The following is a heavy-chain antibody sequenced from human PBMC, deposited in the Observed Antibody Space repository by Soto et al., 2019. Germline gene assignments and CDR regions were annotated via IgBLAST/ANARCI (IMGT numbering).Heavy chain of an antibody. D-gene: IGHD5-18*01. CDR3: VRDASSGYRGWWDP. CDR1: GYTLTSYG. CDR2: LIPYNGDT. J-gene: IGHJ5*02. Sequence: QVQLVQSGVEVKKPGASVKVSCKASGYTLTSYGISWVRQAPGQGLEWMGLLIPYNGDTIYAQKFQGRAILTTDTATSTAYMELGSLRSDDTAVYYCVRDASSGYRGWWDPWGQGTLVTVSS. V-gene: IGHV1-18*01.